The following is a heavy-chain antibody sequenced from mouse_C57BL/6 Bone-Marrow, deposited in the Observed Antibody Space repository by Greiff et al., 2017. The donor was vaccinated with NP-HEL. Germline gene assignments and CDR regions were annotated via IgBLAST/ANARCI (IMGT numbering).Heavy chain of an antibody. CDR1: GYTFTNYW. Sequence: VQLQESGAELVRPGTSVKMSCKASGYTFTNYWIGWAKQRPGHGLEWIGDIYPGGGYTNYTEKFKGKATLTADKSSSTAYMQFSSLTSEDSAIYYCARLHFFYAMDYWGQGTSVTVSS. J-gene: IGHJ4*01. CDR2: IYPGGGYT. CDR3: ARLHFFYAMDY. V-gene: IGHV1-63*01.